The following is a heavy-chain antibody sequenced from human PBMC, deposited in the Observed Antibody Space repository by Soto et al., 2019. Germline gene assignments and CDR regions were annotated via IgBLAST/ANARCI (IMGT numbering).Heavy chain of an antibody. D-gene: IGHD3-10*01. CDR1: GFTFCSSG. J-gene: IGHJ4*02. V-gene: IGHV3-30*18. Sequence: PGGSLRLACAASGFTFCSSGMPWVRQAPGKGLESVAVISYDGINKYDADSVKGRFTTSRDNSKNTLYLQMNSLRAEDTAVYYCAKSHYYGSFLFDYWGQGT. CDR3: AKSHYYGSFLFDY. CDR2: ISYDGINK.